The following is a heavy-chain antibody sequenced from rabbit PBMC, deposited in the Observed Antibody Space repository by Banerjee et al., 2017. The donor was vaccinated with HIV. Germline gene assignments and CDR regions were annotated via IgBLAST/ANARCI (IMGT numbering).Heavy chain of an antibody. D-gene: IGHD1-1*01. Sequence: QEQLVESGGGLVKPEGSLTLTCTASGFSFSSRYWICWVRQAPGKGLEWIACIYGGTSGSYYASWAKGRFTISKTSSTTVTLQMTSLTVADTATYFCVRGGSVYADFNLWGPGTLVTVS. CDR2: IYGGTSGS. CDR3: VRGGSVYADFNL. V-gene: IGHV1S45*01. CDR1: GFSFSSRYW. J-gene: IGHJ4*01.